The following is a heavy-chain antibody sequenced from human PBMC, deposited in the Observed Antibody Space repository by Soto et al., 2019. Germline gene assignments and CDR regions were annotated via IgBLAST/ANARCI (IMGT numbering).Heavy chain of an antibody. J-gene: IGHJ3*02. CDR2: LSHDGSYK. CDR3: AKGLLAIVGTTLPRDAFNI. V-gene: IGHV3-30*18. CDR1: GFSFTTYV. D-gene: IGHD1-26*01. Sequence: QVQLVESGGGVVQPGRSLRLSCAASGFSFTTYVMHWVRQAPGKGLEWVAVLSHDGSYKYYGDAVKGRFTISRDTSKNAGYLEMNSLRPEYTAVYYCAKGLLAIVGTTLPRDAFNIWGQGTMVTVSS.